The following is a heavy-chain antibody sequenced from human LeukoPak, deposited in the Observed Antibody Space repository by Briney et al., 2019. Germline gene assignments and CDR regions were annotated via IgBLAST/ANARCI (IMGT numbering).Heavy chain of an antibody. D-gene: IGHD3-22*01. J-gene: IGHJ4*02. CDR3: ARLAYYDDSGYHLDY. CDR1: GYGLTSYW. Sequence: GESLKISCKSSGYGLTSYWIAWVRQMPGKGLEWMGIIYLGDSDTRYSPSFQGQVTFSGDKSITTAYLHWSSLKASDTAMYYCARLAYYDDSGYHLDYWGQGTLVTVPS. CDR2: IYLGDSDT. V-gene: IGHV5-51*01.